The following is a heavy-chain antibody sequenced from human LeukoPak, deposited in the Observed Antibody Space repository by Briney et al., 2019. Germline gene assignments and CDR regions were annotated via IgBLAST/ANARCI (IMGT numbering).Heavy chain of an antibody. CDR3: ARLQRITMIVVVTEAFDI. D-gene: IGHD3-22*01. CDR1: GGSLSSYC. V-gene: IGHV4-59*01. CDR2: IYYSGSN. J-gene: IGHJ3*02. Sequence: SETLPLTCTVAGGSLSSYCWSWIRQPPGKGLEWIGYIYYSGSNNYNPSLKTRSTISVDTSKNQWSLKLSSVTAADTAVYYCARLQRITMIVVVTEAFDIWGQGTMVTVSS.